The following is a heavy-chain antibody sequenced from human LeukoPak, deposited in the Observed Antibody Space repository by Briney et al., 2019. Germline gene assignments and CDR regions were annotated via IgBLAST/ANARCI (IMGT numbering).Heavy chain of an antibody. Sequence: WGTLSRSCAGSGFSVSSNYMSWVRQSPGKGLEWVSVIYSGGSTYYADSVKGRFTISRDNSKNTLYLQMNSLRAEDTAVYYCARGYQGSGHFDHWGQGTLVTVSS. D-gene: IGHD2-15*01. V-gene: IGHV3-53*01. CDR2: IYSGGST. J-gene: IGHJ4*02. CDR3: ARGYQGSGHFDH. CDR1: GFSVSSNY.